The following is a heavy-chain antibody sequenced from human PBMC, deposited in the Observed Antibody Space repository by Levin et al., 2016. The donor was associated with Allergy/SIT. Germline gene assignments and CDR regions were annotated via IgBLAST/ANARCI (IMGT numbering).Heavy chain of an antibody. D-gene: IGHD1-26*01. Sequence: GGSLRLSCAASGFTFSSYSMNWVRQAPGKGLEWVSSISSSSSYIYYADSVKGRFTISRDNSKNTLYLQMNSLRAEDTAVYYCAKSGSYYPYYFDYWGQGTLVTVSS. V-gene: IGHV3-21*04. J-gene: IGHJ4*02. CDR3: AKSGSYYPYYFDY. CDR1: GFTFSSYS. CDR2: ISSSSSYI.